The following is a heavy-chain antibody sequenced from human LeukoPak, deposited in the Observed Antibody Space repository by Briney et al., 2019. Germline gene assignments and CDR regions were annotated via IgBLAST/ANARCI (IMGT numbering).Heavy chain of an antibody. CDR1: GFTFSSYW. Sequence: GGSLRLSCAASGFTFSSYWMHWVRQAPGKGLVWVSRIDSDGSSTSYADSVKGRLTISRDNAKNTLYLQMNSLRAEDTAVYYCAKCLLEDYDILTGLFDYWGQGTLVTVSS. CDR2: IDSDGSST. D-gene: IGHD3-9*01. CDR3: AKCLLEDYDILTGLFDY. J-gene: IGHJ4*02. V-gene: IGHV3-74*01.